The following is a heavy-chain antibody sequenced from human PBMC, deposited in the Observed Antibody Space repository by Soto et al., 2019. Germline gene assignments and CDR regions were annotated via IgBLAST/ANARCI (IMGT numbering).Heavy chain of an antibody. CDR1: GGSISSGGYD. J-gene: IGHJ4*02. Sequence: QVQLQESGPGLVKPSQTLSLTCTVSGGSISSGGYDWSWSRQHPGKGLEWNWYIYYSGSTYYNPSRKSRVTISVDTSKNQFSLKLSYVTAADTAVYYCARGEDSSSWSVGDLDYWGQGTLVTVSS. D-gene: IGHD6-13*01. CDR2: IYYSGST. CDR3: ARGEDSSSWSVGDLDY. V-gene: IGHV4-31*03.